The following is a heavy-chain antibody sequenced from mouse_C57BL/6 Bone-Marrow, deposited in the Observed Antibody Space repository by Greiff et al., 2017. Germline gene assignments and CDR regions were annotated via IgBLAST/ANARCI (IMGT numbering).Heavy chain of an antibody. Sequence: EVKLVESGGDLVKPGGSLKLSCAASGFTFSSDGMSWVRQTPDKRLEWVATISSGGSYTYYPDSVKGRFTISRDNAKNTLYLQMSSLKSEDTAMYYCARHRYYDAMDYWGQGNSVTVSS. D-gene: IGHD2-12*01. CDR3: ARHRYYDAMDY. CDR2: ISSGGSYT. V-gene: IGHV5-6*02. CDR1: GFTFSSDG. J-gene: IGHJ4*01.